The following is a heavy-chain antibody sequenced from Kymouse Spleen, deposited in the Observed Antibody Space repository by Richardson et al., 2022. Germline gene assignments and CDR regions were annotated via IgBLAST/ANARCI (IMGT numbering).Heavy chain of an antibody. D-gene: IGHD3-10*01. J-gene: IGHJ5*02. CDR1: GGSISSGGYY. V-gene: IGHV4-31*03. CDR2: IYYSGST. CDR3: ARDKAHYYGSGMRGWFDP. Sequence: QVQLQESGPGLVKPSQTLSLTCTVSGGSISSGGYYWSWIRQHPGKGLEWIGYIYYSGSTYYNPSLKSRVTISVDTSKNQFSLKLSSVTAADTAVYYCARDKAHYYGSGMRGWFDPWGQGTLVTVSS.